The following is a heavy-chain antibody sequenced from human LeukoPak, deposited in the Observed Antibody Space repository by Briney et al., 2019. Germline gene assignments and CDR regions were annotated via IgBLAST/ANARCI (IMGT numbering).Heavy chain of an antibody. CDR3: ARMGRVITIFGVVNDLPNWFDP. V-gene: IGHV4-59*12. D-gene: IGHD3-3*01. J-gene: IGHJ5*02. CDR2: IYYSGST. Sequence: SETLSLTCAVYGGSFSGYYWSWIRQPPGKGLEWIGYIYYSGSTNYNPSLKSRVTISVDTSKNQFSLKLSSVTAADTAVYYCARMGRVITIFGVVNDLPNWFDPWGQGTLVTVSS. CDR1: GGSFSGYY.